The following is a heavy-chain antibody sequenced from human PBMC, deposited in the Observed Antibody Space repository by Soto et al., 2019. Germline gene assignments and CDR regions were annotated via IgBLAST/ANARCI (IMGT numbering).Heavy chain of an antibody. CDR3: ASEVQRIAARIDY. Sequence: EVQLVESGGGLVQPGGSLRLSCAASGFTFSSYSMNWVRQAPGKGLEWVSYISSSSSTIYYADSVKGRFTISRDNAKNSLYLQMNSLSDEDTEAYYCASEVQRIAARIDYWGQGTLVTVSS. J-gene: IGHJ4*02. V-gene: IGHV3-48*02. D-gene: IGHD6-6*01. CDR1: GFTFSSYS. CDR2: ISSSSSTI.